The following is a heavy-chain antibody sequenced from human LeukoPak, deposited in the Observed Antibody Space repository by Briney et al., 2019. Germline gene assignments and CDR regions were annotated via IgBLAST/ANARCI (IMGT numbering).Heavy chain of an antibody. V-gene: IGHV3-13*04. J-gene: IGHJ6*02. CDR3: ARGACSSTSCYYYYYGMDV. Sequence: PGGSLRLSCIDSGFTFSSYDMHWVRQATGKGLEWVSAIGTAGDTYYPGSVKGRLTISRENAKNSLYLQMNSLRAGDTAVYYCARGACSSTSCYYYYYGMDVWGQGTTVTVSS. D-gene: IGHD2-2*01. CDR2: IGTAGDT. CDR1: GFTFSSYD.